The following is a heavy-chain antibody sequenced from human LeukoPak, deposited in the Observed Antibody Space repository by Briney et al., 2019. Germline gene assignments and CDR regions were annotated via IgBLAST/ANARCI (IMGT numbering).Heavy chain of an antibody. V-gene: IGHV3-7*03. Sequence: GGSLRLSCATSEFTFSSYWMTWVRQAPGKGLEWVANIKQDGSEKYYVDSVKGRFTISRDNAKNSLYLQVNSLRAEDTALYYCARNFGGGDSSGPYYWGQGTLVTVSS. CDR1: EFTFSSYW. CDR2: IKQDGSEK. D-gene: IGHD3-22*01. J-gene: IGHJ4*02. CDR3: ARNFGGGDSSGPYY.